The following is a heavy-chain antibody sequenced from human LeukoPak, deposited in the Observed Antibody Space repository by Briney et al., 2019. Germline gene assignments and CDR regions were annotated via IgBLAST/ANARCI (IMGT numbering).Heavy chain of an antibody. V-gene: IGHV4-59*01. J-gene: IGHJ4*02. CDR3: AAGYSYGFDLFDY. CDR1: GGSISSYY. D-gene: IGHD5-18*01. CDR2: IYYSGST. Sequence: PSETLSLTCTVSGGSISSYYWSWIRQPPGKGLEWIGYIYYSGSTNYNPSLKSRVTISVDTSKNQFSPKLSSVTAADTAVYYCAAGYSYGFDLFDYWGQGTLVTVSS.